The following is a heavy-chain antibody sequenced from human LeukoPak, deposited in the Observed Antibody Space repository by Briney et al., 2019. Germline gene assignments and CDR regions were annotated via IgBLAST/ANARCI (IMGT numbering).Heavy chain of an antibody. V-gene: IGHV1-24*01. CDR1: GYTLTELS. CDR3: ATRSVGVDSSGYPFDY. CDR2: FDPEDGET. Sequence: ASVKVSCKVSGYTLTELSMHWVRQAPGKGLEWMGGFDPEDGETIYAQKCQGRVTMTEDTSTDTAYMELSSLRSEDTAVYYCATRSVGVDSSGYPFDYWGQGTLVTVSS. D-gene: IGHD3-22*01. J-gene: IGHJ4*02.